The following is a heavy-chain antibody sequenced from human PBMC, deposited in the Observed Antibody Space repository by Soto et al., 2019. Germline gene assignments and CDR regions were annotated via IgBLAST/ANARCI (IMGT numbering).Heavy chain of an antibody. CDR2: IYYSGST. D-gene: IGHD2-2*01. V-gene: IGHV4-59*01. Sequence: SETLSLTCTVSGGSISSYYWSWIRQPPGKGLEWIGYIYYSGSTNYNPSLKSRVTISVDTSKNQFSLKLSSVTAADTAVYYCARVDSGRDCSSTSCYPYYYYGMDVWAKGPRSPSP. CDR3: ARVDSGRDCSSTSCYPYYYYGMDV. J-gene: IGHJ6*02. CDR1: GGSISSYY.